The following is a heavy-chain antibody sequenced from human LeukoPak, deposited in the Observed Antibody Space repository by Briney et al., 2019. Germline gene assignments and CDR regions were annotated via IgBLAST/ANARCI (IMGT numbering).Heavy chain of an antibody. CDR2: ISSSSSYI. D-gene: IGHD3-22*01. Sequence: PGGSLRLSCAASGFTFSSYEMNWVRQAPGKGLEWVSSISSSSSYIYYADSVKGRFTISRDNAKNSLYLQMNSLRAEDTAVYYCARGSYYDSSGNAFDIWGQGTMVTVSS. CDR3: ARGSYYDSSGNAFDI. J-gene: IGHJ3*02. V-gene: IGHV3-21*01. CDR1: GFTFSSYE.